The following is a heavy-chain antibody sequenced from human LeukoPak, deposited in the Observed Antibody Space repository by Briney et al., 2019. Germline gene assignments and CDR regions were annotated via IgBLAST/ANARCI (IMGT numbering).Heavy chain of an antibody. D-gene: IGHD6-13*01. Sequence: PGGSLRLSCAASGFTFSSYAMSWVRQAPGKGLEWVSAISGSGGSTYYADSVKGRFTIARDNSKNTLYPQMNSLRAEDTAVYYCAKVGYYSSSWMDAFDIWGQGTMVTVSS. CDR1: GFTFSSYA. V-gene: IGHV3-23*01. CDR2: ISGSGGST. J-gene: IGHJ3*02. CDR3: AKVGYYSSSWMDAFDI.